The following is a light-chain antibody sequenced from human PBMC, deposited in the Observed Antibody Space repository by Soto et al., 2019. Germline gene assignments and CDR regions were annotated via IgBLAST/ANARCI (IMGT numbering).Light chain of an antibody. J-gene: IGLJ1*01. V-gene: IGLV2-23*02. Sequence: QSVLTQPASVSGSPGQSITISCTGTSSDVGSYNLVSWYQQHPDKAPKLMIYEVSKRPSGVSNRFSGSKSGHTASLTISGLQAEDEADYYCCSYAGSSTLYVFGTGTKVTVL. CDR1: SSDVGSYNL. CDR3: CSYAGSSTLYV. CDR2: EVS.